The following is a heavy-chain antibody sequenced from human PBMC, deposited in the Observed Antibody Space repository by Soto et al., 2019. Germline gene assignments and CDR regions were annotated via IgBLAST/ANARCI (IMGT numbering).Heavy chain of an antibody. CDR3: TTLPGYQLPQIVLNPNDY. J-gene: IGHJ4*02. CDR1: GFTFSNAW. D-gene: IGHD2-2*01. V-gene: IGHV3-15*01. Sequence: PGGSLRLSCAASGFTFSNAWMSWVRQAPGKGLEWVGRIKSKTDGGTTDYAAPVKGRFTISRDDSKNTLYLQMNSLKTEDTAVYYCTTLPGYQLPQIVLNPNDYWRQGTLATVSS. CDR2: IKSKTDGGTT.